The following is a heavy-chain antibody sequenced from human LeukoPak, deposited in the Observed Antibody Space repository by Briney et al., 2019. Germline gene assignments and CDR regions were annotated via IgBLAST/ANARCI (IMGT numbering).Heavy chain of an antibody. CDR1: GGSISSYY. V-gene: IGHV4-4*07. J-gene: IGHJ5*02. CDR3: ASTQHYYDSSGYERVWFGP. CDR2: IYTSGST. Sequence: SETLSLTCTVSGGSISSYYWSWIRQPAGKGLEWIGRIYTSGSTNYNPSLKSRVTMSVDTSKNQFSLKLSSVTAADTAVYYCASTQHYYDSSGYERVWFGPWGQGTLVTVSS. D-gene: IGHD3-22*01.